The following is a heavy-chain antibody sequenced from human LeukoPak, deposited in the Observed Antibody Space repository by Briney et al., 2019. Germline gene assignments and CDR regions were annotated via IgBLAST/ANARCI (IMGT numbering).Heavy chain of an antibody. J-gene: IGHJ4*02. Sequence: SETLSLTCTVSGGSISSYYWSWIRQPPGKGLEWIGYIYYSGSTNYNPSLKSRVTISVDASKTQFSLKLSSVTAADTAVYYCARENYENYFDYWGQGTLVTVSS. D-gene: IGHD3-22*01. V-gene: IGHV4-59*12. CDR2: IYYSGST. CDR3: ARENYENYFDY. CDR1: GGSISSYY.